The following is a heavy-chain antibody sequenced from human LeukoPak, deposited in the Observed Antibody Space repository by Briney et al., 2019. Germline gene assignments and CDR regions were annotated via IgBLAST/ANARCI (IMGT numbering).Heavy chain of an antibody. V-gene: IGHV4-38-2*02. J-gene: IGHJ5*02. CDR1: GYSISSGYH. CDR3: ARDPGGSYFSLFYP. CDR2: MSHSGST. Sequence: PSETLSLTCAVSGYSISSGYHWAWIRQPPGKGLEWIGSMSHSGSTYYNPSLKSRVTISVDTSKNQFSVKLSSVSAADTAVYYCARDPGGSYFSLFYPWGQGTLVTVSS. D-gene: IGHD1-26*01.